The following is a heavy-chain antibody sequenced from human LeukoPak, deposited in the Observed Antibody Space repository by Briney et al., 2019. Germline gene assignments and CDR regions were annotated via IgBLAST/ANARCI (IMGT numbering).Heavy chain of an antibody. CDR3: AKDPYSSSWYDY. J-gene: IGHJ4*02. D-gene: IGHD6-13*01. CDR1: GFTFSSYA. Sequence: GRSLRLSCAASGFTFSSYAMHWVRQAPGKGLEWVAVISYGGSNKYYADSVKGRFTISRDNSKNTLYLQMNSLRAEDTAVYYCAKDPYSSSWYDYWGQGTLVTVSS. CDR2: ISYGGSNK. V-gene: IGHV3-30-3*01.